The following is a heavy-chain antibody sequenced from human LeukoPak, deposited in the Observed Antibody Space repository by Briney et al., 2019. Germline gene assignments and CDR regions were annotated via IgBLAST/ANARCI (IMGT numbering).Heavy chain of an antibody. CDR3: ARVRELLDKEFDY. J-gene: IGHJ4*02. CDR1: GFTFSSYS. V-gene: IGHV3-48*04. CDR2: ISSSSSTI. D-gene: IGHD1-26*01. Sequence: GGSLRLSCAASGFTFSSYSMNWVRQAPGKGLEWVSYISSSSSTIYYADSVKGRFTISRDNAKNSLYLQMNSLRAEDTAEYYCARVRELLDKEFDYWGQGTLVTVSS.